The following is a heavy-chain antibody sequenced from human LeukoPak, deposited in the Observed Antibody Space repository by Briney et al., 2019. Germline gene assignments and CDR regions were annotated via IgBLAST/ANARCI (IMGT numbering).Heavy chain of an antibody. CDR1: GGPISSSSYY. V-gene: IGHV4-39*01. Sequence: SETLSLTCTVSGGPISSSSYYWGWIRQPPGKGLEWIGSIHYSGSTYYNPSLKSRVTISVDTSKNQFSLKLSSLTAADSAVYYCARHLMAERYFDYWGQGTLVTFSS. CDR3: ARHLMAERYFDY. CDR2: IHYSGST. D-gene: IGHD5-24*01. J-gene: IGHJ4*02.